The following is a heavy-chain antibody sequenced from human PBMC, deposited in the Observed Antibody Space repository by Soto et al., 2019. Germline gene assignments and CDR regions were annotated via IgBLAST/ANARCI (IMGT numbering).Heavy chain of an antibody. V-gene: IGHV4-61*01. CDR3: AGMPCASGLRSDP. Sequence: SETLSLTCTFSGFSVSSGSYYWSRIRQPPGKGLEWVGFIYRSCVTSYNPSLKSRVSISLDTSNNQCSLKLRSVTAADTAVYYCAGMPCASGLRSDPRSRGSVVIGSS. J-gene: IGHJ5*02. CDR1: GFSVSSGSYY. CDR2: IYRSCVT. D-gene: IGHD6-19*01.